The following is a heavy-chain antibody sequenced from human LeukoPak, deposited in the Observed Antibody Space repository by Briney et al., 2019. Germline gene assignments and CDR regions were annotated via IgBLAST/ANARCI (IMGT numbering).Heavy chain of an antibody. CDR3: ARQETVLLWFGESTSGVFDI. D-gene: IGHD3-10*01. Sequence: ASVKVSCKASGYTFTSYGISWVRQAPGQGLEWMGWISAYNGNTNYAQKLQGRVTMTTDTSTSTAYMELRSLRSDDTAVYYCARQETVLLWFGESTSGVFDIWGQGTMVTVSS. J-gene: IGHJ3*02. CDR1: GYTFTSYG. V-gene: IGHV1-18*01. CDR2: ISAYNGNT.